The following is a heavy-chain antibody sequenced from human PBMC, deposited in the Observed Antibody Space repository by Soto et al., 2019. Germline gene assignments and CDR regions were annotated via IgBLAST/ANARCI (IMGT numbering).Heavy chain of an antibody. CDR1: GFPFSSTD. D-gene: IGHD3-10*01. J-gene: IGHJ5*02. Sequence: AGGSLRLSCAASGFPFSSTDMTWVRQAPGKGLEWVSTIDGSSGTTYYADSVKGRFTISRDNSINTVFLQMNSLRADDTALYFCAKNSGWFNTWGQGALVTVSS. CDR3: AKNSGWFNT. CDR2: IDGSSGTT. V-gene: IGHV3-23*01.